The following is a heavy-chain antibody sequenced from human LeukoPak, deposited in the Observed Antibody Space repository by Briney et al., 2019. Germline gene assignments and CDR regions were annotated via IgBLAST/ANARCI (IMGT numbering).Heavy chain of an antibody. Sequence: PGGSLRLSCEVSGLTFSDYYMSWIRQAPGKGLEWISSITSSGSTIYYADSVKGRFTISRDNAKNSLYLQMNSLRAEDTAVYYCARDPYYTTVDVWGQGTTVIVSS. CDR2: ITSSGSTI. CDR1: GLTFSDYY. V-gene: IGHV3-11*01. CDR3: ARDPYYTTVDV. J-gene: IGHJ6*02. D-gene: IGHD1-1*01.